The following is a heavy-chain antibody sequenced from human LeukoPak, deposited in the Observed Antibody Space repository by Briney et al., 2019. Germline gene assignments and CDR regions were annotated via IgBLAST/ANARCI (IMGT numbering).Heavy chain of an antibody. CDR1: GFTFITYW. J-gene: IGHJ3*02. CDR2: IKPDGSDK. Sequence: GGSLRLSCVGSGFTFITYWGNWVRQAPGKGLEWVANIKPDGSDKYYVDSARGRFTVSRDNAKNSAFLQMNSLRAEDTAIYSCATISAQTLDIRGQGTLVSVSS. V-gene: IGHV3-7*01. CDR3: ATISAQTLDI. D-gene: IGHD5-12*01.